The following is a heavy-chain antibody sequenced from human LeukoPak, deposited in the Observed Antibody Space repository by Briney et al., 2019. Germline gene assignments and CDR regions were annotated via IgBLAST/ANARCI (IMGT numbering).Heavy chain of an antibody. Sequence: QSGGSLRLSCAASGFTFDDYTMHWVRQAPGKGLEWVSLISWDGGSTYYADSVKGRFTISRDNSKNSLYLQMNSLRAEDTAVYYCAREGEEWLATFDYWGQGTLVTVSS. V-gene: IGHV3-43*01. CDR1: GFTFDDYT. J-gene: IGHJ4*02. D-gene: IGHD6-19*01. CDR2: ISWDGGST. CDR3: AREGEEWLATFDY.